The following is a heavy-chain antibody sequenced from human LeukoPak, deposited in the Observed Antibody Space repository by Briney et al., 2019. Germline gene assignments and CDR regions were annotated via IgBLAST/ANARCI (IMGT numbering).Heavy chain of an antibody. CDR2: ISTSSNYI. J-gene: IGHJ4*02. Sequence: GGSLRLSCAASGFTFSSYSMNWVRQAPGKGLEWVSSISTSSNYIYYADSVKGRFTISRDNAKNSLYLQMNSLRAEDTAVYYCARDYCSGGRCYSFHYWGQGTLVTVSS. V-gene: IGHV3-21*06. CDR1: GFTFSSYS. CDR3: ARDYCSGGRCYSFHY. D-gene: IGHD2-15*01.